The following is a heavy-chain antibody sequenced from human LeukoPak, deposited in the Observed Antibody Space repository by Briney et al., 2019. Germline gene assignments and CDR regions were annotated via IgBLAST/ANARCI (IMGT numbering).Heavy chain of an antibody. D-gene: IGHD3-3*01. V-gene: IGHV4-4*07. CDR2: IYTSGIT. J-gene: IGHJ4*02. Sequence: SETLSLTCTVSGGSISSYYWSWIRQPAGKGLEWIGHIYTSGITNYNPSFKSRVTMSVDTSKNQFSLKLSSVTAADTAVYYCARGGEWSHDYWGQGTLVTVSS. CDR3: ARGGEWSHDY. CDR1: GGSISSYY.